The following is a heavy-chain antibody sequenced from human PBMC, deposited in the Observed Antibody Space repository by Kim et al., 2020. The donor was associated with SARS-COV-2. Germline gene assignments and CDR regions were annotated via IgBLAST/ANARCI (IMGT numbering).Heavy chain of an antibody. CDR2: IRSNAYGGST. Sequence: GGSLRLSCTASGFTFGDYAMSWFRQAPGKGLEWVGFIRSNAYGGSTEYAATVKGSFTSAKYDSKSIAYLQMNSPKTADIYLYSYTRGFSPPPSSGWY. D-gene: IGHD6-19*01. J-gene: IGHJ2*01. CDR1: GFTFGDYA. V-gene: IGHV3-49*03. CDR3: TRGFSPPPSSGWY.